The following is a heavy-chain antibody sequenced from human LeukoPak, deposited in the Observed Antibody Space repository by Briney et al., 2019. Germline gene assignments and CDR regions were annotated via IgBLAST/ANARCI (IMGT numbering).Heavy chain of an antibody. CDR3: ASSYGDHGEAGIDP. Sequence: SETLSLTCTVSGGSISSGDFYWSWIRQPPGKGLEWIGYIYYSGSTYYNPSLKSRVTISVDTSKNQFSLKLSSVTAADTAVYYCASSYGDHGEAGIDPWGQGTLVTVSS. CDR2: IYYSGST. D-gene: IGHD4-17*01. V-gene: IGHV4-30-4*01. J-gene: IGHJ5*02. CDR1: GGSISSGDFY.